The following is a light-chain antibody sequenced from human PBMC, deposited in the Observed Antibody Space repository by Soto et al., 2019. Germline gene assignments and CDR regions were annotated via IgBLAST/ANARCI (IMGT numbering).Light chain of an antibody. V-gene: IGLV1-40*01. CDR3: QSYDSSLSHWL. CDR1: SSNIGAGYD. J-gene: IGLJ3*02. CDR2: GNS. Sequence: QSVLTQPPSVSGAPGQRVTISCSGTSSNIGAGYDVYWYQQLPGTAPKLLIYGNSNRLSGVPDRFSGSKSGTSASLAITGLQAEDEADYYCQSYDSSLSHWLFGGGTKLTVL.